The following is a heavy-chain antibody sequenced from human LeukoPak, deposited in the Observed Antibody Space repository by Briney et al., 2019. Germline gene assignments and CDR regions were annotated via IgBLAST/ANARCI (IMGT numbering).Heavy chain of an antibody. D-gene: IGHD1-1*01. J-gene: IGHJ4*02. CDR1: GFTFSHYY. CDR3: ARGPST. Sequence: GGSLRLSCAASGFTFSHYYMSWIRQAPGKGLEWVSYISSSSSYTNYADSVKGRFTISRDNAKNSLYLQMNSLRADDTAVYYCARGPSTWGQGTLVTVSS. CDR2: ISSSSSYT. V-gene: IGHV3-11*05.